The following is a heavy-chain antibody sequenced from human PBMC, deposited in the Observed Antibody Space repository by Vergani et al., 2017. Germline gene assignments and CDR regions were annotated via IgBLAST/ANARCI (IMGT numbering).Heavy chain of an antibody. CDR1: GFTFSACP. J-gene: IGHJ6*02. D-gene: IGHD2-15*01. V-gene: IGHV3-23*01. CDR2: ISARYPST. CDR3: AKLATLRLQYGMDV. Sequence: EVQLLQSGGGVIQPGGSVRLSCAASGFTFSACPMTWVRQAPGKGLEWVSAISARYPSTYYADSVKGRFTISRDNSKNMLYLQMNSLRAEDTAVYYCAKLATLRLQYGMDVWGQGTTVTVSS.